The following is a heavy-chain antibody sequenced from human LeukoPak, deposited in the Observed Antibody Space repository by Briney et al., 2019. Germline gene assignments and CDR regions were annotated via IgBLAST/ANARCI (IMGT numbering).Heavy chain of an antibody. CDR1: GGSISGYY. CDR3: ARVGQGSGWYFDY. V-gene: IGHV4-4*07. J-gene: IGHJ4*02. CDR2: IYISGST. Sequence: SETVSPTCTVSGGSISGYYWSWIRQPAGKGLEWIGRIYISGSTNYNPSLKSRLTMSVDTSKNQFSLKLSSVTAADTAVYYCARVGQGSGWYFDYWGQGALVTVSS. D-gene: IGHD6-19*01.